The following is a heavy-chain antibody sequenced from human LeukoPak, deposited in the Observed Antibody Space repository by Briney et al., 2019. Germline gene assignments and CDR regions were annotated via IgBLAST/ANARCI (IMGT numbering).Heavy chain of an antibody. CDR1: GYTFTSYY. CDR3: ATVGAYSSSWYYFDY. J-gene: IGHJ4*02. CDR2: FDPEDGET. Sequence: ASVKVSCKASGYTFTSYYMHWVRQAPGQGLEWMGGFDPEDGETIYAQKFQGRVTMTEDTSTDTAYMELSSLRSEDTAVYYCATVGAYSSSWYYFDYWGQGTLVTVSS. V-gene: IGHV1-24*01. D-gene: IGHD6-13*01.